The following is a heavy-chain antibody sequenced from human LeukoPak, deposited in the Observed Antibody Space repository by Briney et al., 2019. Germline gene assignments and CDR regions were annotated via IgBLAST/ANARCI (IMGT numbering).Heavy chain of an antibody. CDR1: GYTLTELS. D-gene: IGHD2-21*02. V-gene: IGHV1-24*01. CDR3: AREERLSYCGGDCYSYWYFDL. Sequence: ASVKVSCKVSGYTLTELSMHWVRQAPGKGLEWMGGFDPEDGETIYAQKFQGRVTMTRDTSTSTVYMELSSLRSEDTAVYYCAREERLSYCGGDCYSYWYFDLWGRGTLVTVSS. J-gene: IGHJ2*01. CDR2: FDPEDGET.